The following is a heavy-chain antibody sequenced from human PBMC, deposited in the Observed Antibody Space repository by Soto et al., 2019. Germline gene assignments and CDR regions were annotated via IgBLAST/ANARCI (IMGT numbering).Heavy chain of an antibody. CDR3: ARTFDTITYYFDY. D-gene: IGHD3-9*01. J-gene: IGHJ4*02. CDR2: ISFDGNII. CDR1: EFSFSSYA. Sequence: LRLSCAASEFSFSSYAMHWIRQAPGKGLEWVAVISFDGNIIHYADSVKGRFIISRDNSKNTLYLQMHSLSGEDTAVYYCARTFDTITYYFDYWGQGTLVTVPQ. V-gene: IGHV3-30-3*01.